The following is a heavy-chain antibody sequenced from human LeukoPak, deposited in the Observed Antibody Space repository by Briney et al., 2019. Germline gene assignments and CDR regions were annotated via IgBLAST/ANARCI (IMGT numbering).Heavy chain of an antibody. CDR1: GFTVSSNE. Sequence: GGSLRLSCAASGFTVSSNEMSWVRQAPGKGLEWVSAISGSGGSTYYADSVKGRFTISRDNSKNTLYLQMNSLRAEDTAVYYCAKVVVITCFDYWGQGTLVTVSS. CDR3: AKVVVITCFDY. J-gene: IGHJ4*02. D-gene: IGHD3-22*01. V-gene: IGHV3-23*01. CDR2: ISGSGGST.